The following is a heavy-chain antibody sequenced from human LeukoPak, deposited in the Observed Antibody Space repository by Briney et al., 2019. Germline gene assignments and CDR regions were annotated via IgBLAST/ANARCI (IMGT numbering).Heavy chain of an antibody. CDR2: IYTSGGT. CDR3: ARDYDALTAYPPTPLFDP. Sequence: SETLSLTSTASGGSISSYYWSWIRQPAGKGLEWIGRIYTSGGTNYNPSLKSRVTMSVDTSKNQFSLKLNSVTAADTAVYYCARDYDALTAYPPTPLFDPWGQGTLVTVSS. CDR1: GGSISSYY. V-gene: IGHV4-4*07. D-gene: IGHD3-9*01. J-gene: IGHJ5*02.